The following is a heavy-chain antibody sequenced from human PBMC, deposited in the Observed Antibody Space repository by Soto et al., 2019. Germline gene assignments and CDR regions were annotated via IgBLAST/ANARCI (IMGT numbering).Heavy chain of an antibody. V-gene: IGHV4-59*01. D-gene: IGHD1-1*01. CDR2: IYYSGST. J-gene: IGHJ5*02. CDR3: ARSELETDNWFAH. Sequence: SETLSLTCTVSGGSISSYYWSWIRQPPGKGLEWIGYIYYSGSTNYNPSLKSRVTISVDTSKNQFSLKLSSVTAADAAVYYCARSELETDNWFAHCGQGTRVTVAS. CDR1: GGSISSYY.